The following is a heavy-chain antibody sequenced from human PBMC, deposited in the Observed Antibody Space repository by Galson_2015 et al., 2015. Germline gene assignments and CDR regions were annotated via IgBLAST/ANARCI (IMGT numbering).Heavy chain of an antibody. CDR1: GFTFSNYN. D-gene: IGHD6-13*01. CDR3: ARDPSAGTYQSNCDY. V-gene: IGHV3-21*01. CDR2: ITSRSSYI. J-gene: IGHJ4*02. Sequence: SLRLSCAASGFTFSNYNMNWVRQAPGKALEWVSCITSRSSYIYYADSVKGRFTISRDNVKNSLYLHMNSLRVEDTAVYYCARDPSAGTYQSNCDYWGQGTLVTVSS.